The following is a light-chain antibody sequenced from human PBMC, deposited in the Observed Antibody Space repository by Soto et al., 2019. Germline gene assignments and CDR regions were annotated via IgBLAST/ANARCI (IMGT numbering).Light chain of an antibody. CDR1: QSVGNN. Sequence: EIMMTQSPATLSVSPGERATLSCRASQSVGNNVAWYQQKPGQTPRLLIYYASTRATGIPARFSGSGSGTEFILTISSLQSEDCALYYCQQYNDWPPITFGQGTRLEIK. J-gene: IGKJ5*01. V-gene: IGKV3-15*01. CDR3: QQYNDWPPIT. CDR2: YAS.